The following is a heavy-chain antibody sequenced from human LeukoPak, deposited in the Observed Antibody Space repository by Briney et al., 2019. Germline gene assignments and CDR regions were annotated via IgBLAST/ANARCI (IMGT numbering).Heavy chain of an antibody. CDR2: IYYSGST. V-gene: IGHV4-39*01. J-gene: IGHJ4*02. CDR3: ARRSSSSWYLYDY. Sequence: PSETLSLTCNVSGGSLSSSSYYWGWIRQPPGKGLEWIGSIYYSGSTYYNPTLKRRVTISVARSKNQYSLKLSSVTAADTAVYYYARRSSSSWYLYDYWGQGTLVTVSS. D-gene: IGHD6-13*01. CDR1: GGSLSSSSYY.